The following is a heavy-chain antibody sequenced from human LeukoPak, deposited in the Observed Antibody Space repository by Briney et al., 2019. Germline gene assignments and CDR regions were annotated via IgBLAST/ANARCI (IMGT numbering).Heavy chain of an antibody. Sequence: PGGSLRLSCAASAFTFSTYSMNWVRQAPGKGLEWVSSISSSSYIYYADSVKGRFTISRDNAKNSLYLQMNSLRAEDTAVYYCARAEGIQLWSFDYWGQGTLVTVSS. V-gene: IGHV3-21*01. D-gene: IGHD5-18*01. CDR2: ISSSSYI. J-gene: IGHJ4*02. CDR3: ARAEGIQLWSFDY. CDR1: AFTFSTYS.